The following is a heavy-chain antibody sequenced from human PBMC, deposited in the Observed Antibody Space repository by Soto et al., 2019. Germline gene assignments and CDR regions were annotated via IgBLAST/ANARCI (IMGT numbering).Heavy chain of an antibody. J-gene: IGHJ4*02. CDR2: ISGSSDYI. V-gene: IGHV3-21*01. CDR1: GFTFSGFT. CDR3: ARDRSGSYDS. Sequence: GGSLSLSYAASGFTFSGFTMHWVRQAPGKGLEWVSSISGSSDYIYHADSVKGRFTISRDNAKNSLYLQMNSLRAEDTAVYYCARDRSGSYDSWGQGTLVTVSS. D-gene: IGHD1-26*01.